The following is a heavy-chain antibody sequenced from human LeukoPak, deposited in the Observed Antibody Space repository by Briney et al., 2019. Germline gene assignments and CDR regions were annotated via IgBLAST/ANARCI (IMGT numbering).Heavy chain of an antibody. D-gene: IGHD3-22*01. CDR3: ARDRRYYYDSSGYYSDF. CDR1: GYTFTSYG. CDR2: ISANNGNT. V-gene: IGHV1-18*01. Sequence: GASVKVSCKASGYTFTSYGISWVRQAPGQGLEWMGWISANNGNTNYAQKLQGRVTMTTDTSTSTAYMELRSLRSDDTAVYYCARDRRYYYDSSGYYSDFWGQGTLVTVSS. J-gene: IGHJ4*02.